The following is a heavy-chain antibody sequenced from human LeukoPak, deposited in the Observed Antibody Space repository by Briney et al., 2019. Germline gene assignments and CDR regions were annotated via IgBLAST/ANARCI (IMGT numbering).Heavy chain of an antibody. CDR1: GYTFTSYA. V-gene: IGHV1-8*02. D-gene: IGHD6-13*01. CDR2: MNPNSGNT. CDR3: EGGSSSSRD. J-gene: IGHJ4*02. Sequence: ASVKVSCKASGYTFTSYAISWVRQATGQGLEWMGWMNPNSGNTGYAQKFQGRVTMTRNTSISTAYMELSSLRSEDTAVYYCEGGSSSSRDWGQGTLVTVSS.